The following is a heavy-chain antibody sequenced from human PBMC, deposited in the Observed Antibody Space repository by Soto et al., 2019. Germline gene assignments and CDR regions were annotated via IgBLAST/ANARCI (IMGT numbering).Heavy chain of an antibody. CDR2: VSAGGDMT. Sequence: DVQLLESGGHLVQPGGSLRLSCAASGFIFSSYAMSWVRQAPGKGLEWVSSVSAGGDMTYYSDSVKGRFTISRDNSNNALFLQMNSLRIKDTALYYCARGDRGGSGSPASYYYSGLDVWGQGTTVTVS. V-gene: IGHV3-23*01. CDR3: ARGDRGGSGSPASYYYSGLDV. CDR1: GFIFSSYA. J-gene: IGHJ6*02. D-gene: IGHD3-10*01.